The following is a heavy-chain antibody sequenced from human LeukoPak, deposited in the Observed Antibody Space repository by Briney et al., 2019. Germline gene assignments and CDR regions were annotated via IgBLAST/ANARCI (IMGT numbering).Heavy chain of an antibody. CDR3: AKGSGNSSYRSSDC. V-gene: IGHV3-23*01. CDR2: IGGSGAAT. J-gene: IGHJ4*02. CDR1: GFTVSSNY. Sequence: AGGSLRLSCAASGFTVSSNYMSWVRQAPGKGLEWVSNIGGSGAATSYADSVKGRFNIARDNSNNTLYLQMNSLRADDTAVYYCAKGSGNSSYRSSDCWGRGTLVTVSS. D-gene: IGHD2-2*02.